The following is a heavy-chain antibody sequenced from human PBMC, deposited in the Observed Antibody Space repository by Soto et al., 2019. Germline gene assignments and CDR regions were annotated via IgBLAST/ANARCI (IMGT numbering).Heavy chain of an antibody. V-gene: IGHV3-21*01. CDR3: ARALDILTGYPRGYDY. D-gene: IGHD3-9*01. CDR1: GFTFSSYS. J-gene: IGHJ4*02. CDR2: ISSSSSYI. Sequence: GGSLRLSCAASGFTFSSYSMNWVRQAPGKGLEWVSSISSSSSYIYYADSVKGRFTISRDNAKNSLYLQMNSLRAEDTAVYYCARALDILTGYPRGYDYWGQGTLVTVSS.